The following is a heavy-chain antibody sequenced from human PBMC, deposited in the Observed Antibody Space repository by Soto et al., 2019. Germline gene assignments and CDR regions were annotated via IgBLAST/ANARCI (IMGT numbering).Heavy chain of an antibody. CDR3: ARASITMVRGVITYYFDY. J-gene: IGHJ4*02. CDR1: GGSFSGYY. CDR2: INHSGST. Sequence: SETLSLTCAVYGGSFSGYYWSWIRQPPGKGLEWIGEINHSGSTNYNPSLKSRVTISVDTSKNQFSLKLSSVTAADTAVYYCARASITMVRGVITYYFDYWGQGTLVTVSS. D-gene: IGHD3-10*01. V-gene: IGHV4-34*01.